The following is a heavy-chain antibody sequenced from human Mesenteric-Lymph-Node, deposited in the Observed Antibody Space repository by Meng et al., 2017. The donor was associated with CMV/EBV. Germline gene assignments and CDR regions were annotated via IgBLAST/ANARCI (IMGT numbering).Heavy chain of an antibody. D-gene: IGHD2-21*01. CDR2: ISSSSSYI. V-gene: IGHV3-21*01. Sequence: GGSLRLSCAASGFTFSSYSMNWVRQAPGKGLEWVSSISSSSSYIYYADSVKGRFTISRDNAKNSLYLQMNSLRAEDTAVYYCARMGIYCGGDCYIDYWGQGTLVTVSS. J-gene: IGHJ4*02. CDR3: ARMGIYCGGDCYIDY. CDR1: GFTFSSYS.